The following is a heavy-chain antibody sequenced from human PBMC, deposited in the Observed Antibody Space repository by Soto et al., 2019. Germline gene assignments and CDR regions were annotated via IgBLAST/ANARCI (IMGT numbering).Heavy chain of an antibody. CDR2: IKSKTDGGTT. Sequence: GGSLRLSCAASGFTFSNAWMSWVRQAPGKGLEWVGCIKSKTDGGTTDYAAPVKSRFTISRDDSKNTLYLQMNSLKTEDTAVYYCTTEVGGSYYYFDYWGQGTLVTVSS. V-gene: IGHV3-15*01. CDR1: GFTFSNAW. J-gene: IGHJ4*02. D-gene: IGHD1-26*01. CDR3: TTEVGGSYYYFDY.